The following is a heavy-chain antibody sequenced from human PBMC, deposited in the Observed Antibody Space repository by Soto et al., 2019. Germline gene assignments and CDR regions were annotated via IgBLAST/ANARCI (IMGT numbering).Heavy chain of an antibody. CDR2: ISAYNGNT. D-gene: IGHD4-4*01. V-gene: IGHV1-18*01. Sequence: ASVKVSCKASGYTFTSYGISWVRQAPGQGLEWMGWISAYNGNTNYAQKLQGRVTMATDTSTSTAYMELRSLRSDDTAVYYCARVVEVVTTAPRYYYMDVWGKGTTVTVSS. CDR1: GYTFTSYG. CDR3: ARVVEVVTTAPRYYYMDV. J-gene: IGHJ6*03.